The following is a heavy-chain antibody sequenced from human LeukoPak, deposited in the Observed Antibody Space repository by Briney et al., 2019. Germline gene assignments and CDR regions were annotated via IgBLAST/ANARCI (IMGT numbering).Heavy chain of an antibody. CDR1: GGSFSGYY. J-gene: IGHJ4*02. CDR3: ARLLRVGPTVFDY. CDR2: INHSGST. Sequence: KPSETLSLTCAVYGGSFSGYYWSWIRQPPGKGLEWIGEINHSGSTNYNPSLKSRVTISVDTSKNQFSLKLSSVAAADTAVYYCARLLRVGPTVFDYWGQGTLVTVSS. V-gene: IGHV4-34*01. D-gene: IGHD1-26*01.